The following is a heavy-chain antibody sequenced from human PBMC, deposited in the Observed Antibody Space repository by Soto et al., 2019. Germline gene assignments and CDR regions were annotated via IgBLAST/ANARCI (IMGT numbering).Heavy chain of an antibody. CDR1: GFTFYNAW. V-gene: IGHV3-15*07. CDR3: TTDSYSTIIIVRFDY. Sequence: PGGSLRLSCAASGFTFYNAWINWVRQEPGKGLEWVGRIKSKTDGGTTDYAAPVKGRFAISRDDSNNMVYLQMNSLKIEDTAVYYCTTDSYSTIIIVRFDYWGHGTLVTVSS. J-gene: IGHJ4*01. CDR2: IKSKTDGGTT. D-gene: IGHD3-22*01.